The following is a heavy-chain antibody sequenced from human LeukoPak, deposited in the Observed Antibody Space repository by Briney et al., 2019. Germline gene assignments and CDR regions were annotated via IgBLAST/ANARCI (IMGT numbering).Heavy chain of an antibody. CDR3: VREWVTGLDY. Sequence: GGSLRLSCAASGFTFDSYDINWVRQAPGKGLEWVSLISSSGSSKDYADSVKGRFTISRDNTKNLLYLQMNSLRADDTALYYCVREWVTGLDYWGQGTLVTVSS. CDR2: ISSSGSSK. CDR1: GFTFDSYD. D-gene: IGHD1-20*01. J-gene: IGHJ4*02. V-gene: IGHV3-48*03.